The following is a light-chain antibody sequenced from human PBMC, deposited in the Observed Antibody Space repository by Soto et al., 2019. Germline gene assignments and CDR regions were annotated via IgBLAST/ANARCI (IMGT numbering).Light chain of an antibody. V-gene: IGLV1-47*01. CDR2: RNS. CDR1: SSSFERNF. CDR3: AVWDDTLSHLV. Sequence: QSVLTQPPSASATPGQSLTIYCSGSSSSFERNFLYWYQRLPGMDPTLLIYRNSQRPSRVPDRFSGFESGNSASLAITGLRSEYEADYYCAVWDDTLSHLVCGGGTKLTVL. J-gene: IGLJ2*01.